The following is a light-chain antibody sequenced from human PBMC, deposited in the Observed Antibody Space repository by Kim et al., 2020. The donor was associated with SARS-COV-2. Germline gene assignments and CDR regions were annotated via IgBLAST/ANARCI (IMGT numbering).Light chain of an antibody. Sequence: SVGDRVTITCRASQSISSWLAWYQQKPGKAPKLLIYKASSLESGVPSRFSGSGSGTEFTLTISSLQPDDFATYYCQQYNSYSPVTFGPGTKVDIK. V-gene: IGKV1-5*03. CDR2: KAS. CDR1: QSISSW. CDR3: QQYNSYSPVT. J-gene: IGKJ3*01.